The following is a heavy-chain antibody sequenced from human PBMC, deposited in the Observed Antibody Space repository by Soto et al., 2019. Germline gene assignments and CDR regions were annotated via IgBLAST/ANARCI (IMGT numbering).Heavy chain of an antibody. CDR2: IKSKTDGGTT. J-gene: IGHJ6*02. CDR1: GFTFSNAW. Sequence: LRLSCAASGFTFSNAWMSWVRQAPGKGLEWVGRIKSKTDGGTTDYAAPVKGRFTISRDDSKNTLYLQMNSLKTEDTAVYYCTTSAGFYYGMDVWGQGTTVTVSS. V-gene: IGHV3-15*01. CDR3: TTSAGFYYGMDV.